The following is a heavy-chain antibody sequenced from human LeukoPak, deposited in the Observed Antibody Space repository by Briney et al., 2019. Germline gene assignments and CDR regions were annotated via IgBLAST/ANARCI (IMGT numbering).Heavy chain of an antibody. CDR1: GFTFGDYA. CDR3: TREIDSGSYYVDY. D-gene: IGHD1-26*01. J-gene: IGHJ4*02. V-gene: IGHV3-49*04. CDR2: IRNKAYGGTT. Sequence: PGGSLRLSCTASGFTFGDYAMSWVRQAPGKGLEWVGLIRNKAYGGTTQYAASVKGRFTISRDESKSIAYLQMNSLKTEDSAVYYCTREIDSGSYYVDYWGQGTLVTVSS.